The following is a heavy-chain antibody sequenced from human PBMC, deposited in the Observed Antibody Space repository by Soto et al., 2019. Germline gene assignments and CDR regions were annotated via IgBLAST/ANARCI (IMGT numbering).Heavy chain of an antibody. V-gene: IGHV3-20*04. CDR1: GFTFHIYG. Sequence: GGSLRLSCAASGFTFHIYGMSWVRQVPGKGLEWVANILWNGGKIDYADSVKGRFTISRDNAKNALYLQMDRLRVEDTALYYCASWLYDWYFDLWGRGTLVTVSS. D-gene: IGHD2-8*01. CDR3: ASWLYDWYFDL. CDR2: ILWNGGKI. J-gene: IGHJ2*01.